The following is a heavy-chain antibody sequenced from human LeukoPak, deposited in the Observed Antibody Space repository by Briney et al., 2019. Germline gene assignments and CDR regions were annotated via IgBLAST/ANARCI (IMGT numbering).Heavy chain of an antibody. CDR2: ISGSGGGT. Sequence: GGSLRLSCAASGFTFSSYAMSWVRQAPGKGLEWVSAISGSGGGTYYADSVKGRFTISRDNSKNTLYLQMNSLRAEDTAVYYCAKGACSGGSCYSSRDYYYGMDVWGQGTTVTVSS. V-gene: IGHV3-23*01. CDR3: AKGACSGGSCYSSRDYYYGMDV. J-gene: IGHJ6*02. CDR1: GFTFSSYA. D-gene: IGHD2-15*01.